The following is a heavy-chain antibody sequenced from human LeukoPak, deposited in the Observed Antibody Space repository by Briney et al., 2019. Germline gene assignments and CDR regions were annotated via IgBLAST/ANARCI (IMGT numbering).Heavy chain of an antibody. CDR2: IHYSGST. Sequence: SETLSLTCTVSGGSISSYYWSWIRQPPGKGLEWIGYIHYSGSTNYNPSLKSRVTISVDTSKNQFSLKLSSVTAADTAVYYCSGSYYNEGYWGQGTLVTVSS. CDR3: SGSYYNEGY. CDR1: GGSISSYY. D-gene: IGHD3-10*01. J-gene: IGHJ4*02. V-gene: IGHV4-59*08.